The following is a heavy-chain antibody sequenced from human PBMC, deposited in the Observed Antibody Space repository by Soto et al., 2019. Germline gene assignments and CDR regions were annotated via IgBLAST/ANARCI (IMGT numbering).Heavy chain of an antibody. Sequence: PGESLKISCKGSGYSFTSYWIGWVRQMPGKGLEWMGIIYPGDSDTRYSPSFQGQVTISADKSISTAYLQWSSLKASDTAMYYCAIRSIAARPDYYYYYGMDVWGQGTKVTVSS. J-gene: IGHJ6*02. CDR2: IYPGDSDT. CDR1: GYSFTSYW. CDR3: AIRSIAARPDYYYYYGMDV. D-gene: IGHD6-6*01. V-gene: IGHV5-51*01.